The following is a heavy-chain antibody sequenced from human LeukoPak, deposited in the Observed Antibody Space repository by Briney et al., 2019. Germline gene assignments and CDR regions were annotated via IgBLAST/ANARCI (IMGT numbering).Heavy chain of an antibody. J-gene: IGHJ3*02. D-gene: IGHD5-18*01. V-gene: IGHV4-59*01. CDR1: GGSISSYY. Sequence: SEALSLTCTVSGGSISSYYWSWIRQPPGKGLEWIGYIYYSGSTNYNPSLKSRVTISVDTSKNQFSLKLSSVTAADTAVYYCAVGYSYGLRWNAFDIWGQGTMVTVSS. CDR2: IYYSGST. CDR3: AVGYSYGLRWNAFDI.